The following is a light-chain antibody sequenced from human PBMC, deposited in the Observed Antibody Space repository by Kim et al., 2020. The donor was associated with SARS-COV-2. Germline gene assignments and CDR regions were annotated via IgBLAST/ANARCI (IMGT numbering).Light chain of an antibody. J-gene: IGLJ1*01. CDR1: ASNIGKNF. Sequence: GQRVTISCSGRASNIGKNFVSWYQQLPATAPKLLIYENDKRSSGIPDRFSASISGTSATLDITGLQTGDEANYCCGTWDDSLNSYVFGPGTQLTVL. CDR3: GTWDDSLNSYV. CDR2: END. V-gene: IGLV1-51*01.